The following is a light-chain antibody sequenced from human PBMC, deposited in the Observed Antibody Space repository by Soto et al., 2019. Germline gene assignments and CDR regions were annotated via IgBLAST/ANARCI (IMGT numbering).Light chain of an antibody. CDR1: QGISSA. CDR2: DAS. J-gene: IGKJ5*01. Sequence: AIPLTQSPSSLSASVGDRVTITCRASQGISSALAWYQQKPGKAPKLLIYDASSLESGVPSRFSGSGSGTDFTLTISSLQPEDFATYYCQQFNSYPPSITFGQGTRLEI. V-gene: IGKV1-13*02. CDR3: QQFNSYPPSIT.